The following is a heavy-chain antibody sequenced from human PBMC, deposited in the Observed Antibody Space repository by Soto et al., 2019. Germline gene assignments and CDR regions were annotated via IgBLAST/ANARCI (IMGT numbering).Heavy chain of an antibody. CDR1: GGTFSSYA. J-gene: IGHJ6*02. V-gene: IGHV1-69*13. Sequence: ASVKVSCKASGGTFSSYAISWVRQAPGQGLEWMGGIIPIFGTANYAQKFQGRVTITADESTSTAYMELSSLRSEDTAVYYCARDLALGGCSSTSCLGYYYGMDVWGQGTTVTASS. D-gene: IGHD2-2*01. CDR2: IIPIFGTA. CDR3: ARDLALGGCSSTSCLGYYYGMDV.